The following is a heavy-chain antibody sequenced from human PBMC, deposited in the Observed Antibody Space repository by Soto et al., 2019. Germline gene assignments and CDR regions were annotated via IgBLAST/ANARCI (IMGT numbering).Heavy chain of an antibody. CDR1: GYIFGSYG. CDR3: ARDLMVAAAGNNWFDA. Sequence: QIQLVQSGGEVMKPGASVRVSCKASGYIFGSYGISWVRQAPGQGLEWMGWISGYNGDTIYAQKYQDRVTMTTDTSTSTGYMELSSLKSDDTAVYYCARDLMVAAAGNNWFDAWGQGTLVAVSS. J-gene: IGHJ5*02. V-gene: IGHV1-18*01. D-gene: IGHD6-13*01. CDR2: ISGYNGDT.